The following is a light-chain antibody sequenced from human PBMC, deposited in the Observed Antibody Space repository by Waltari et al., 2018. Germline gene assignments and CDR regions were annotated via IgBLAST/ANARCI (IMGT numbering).Light chain of an antibody. J-gene: IGLJ2*01. CDR1: SSDVGGYNY. Sequence: QSALTQPPSASGSPGQSVTISCTGTSSDVGGYNYVSWYQQHPGKAPKVMIYDVSKRPSGVPDRFSGSKSGNTASLTVSGLQPEDEADYYCSSYAGREDVVFGGGTKLTVL. V-gene: IGLV2-8*01. CDR2: DVS. CDR3: SSYAGREDVV.